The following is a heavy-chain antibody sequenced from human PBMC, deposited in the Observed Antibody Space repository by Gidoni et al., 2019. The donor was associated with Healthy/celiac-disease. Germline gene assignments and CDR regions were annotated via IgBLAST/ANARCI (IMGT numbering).Heavy chain of an antibody. V-gene: IGHV3-49*03. CDR2: IRSKAYGGTT. Sequence: EVQLVESGGGLVQPGRSLRPSCTASGFTFGDYSMSWFRQAPGKGLEWVGFIRSKAYGGTTEYAASVKGRLTISRDDSKSIAYLQMNSLKTEDTAVYYCTRAPALQPPHSGSYPTQVDYWGQGTLVTVSS. D-gene: IGHD1-26*01. CDR1: GFTFGDYS. CDR3: TRAPALQPPHSGSYPTQVDY. J-gene: IGHJ4*02.